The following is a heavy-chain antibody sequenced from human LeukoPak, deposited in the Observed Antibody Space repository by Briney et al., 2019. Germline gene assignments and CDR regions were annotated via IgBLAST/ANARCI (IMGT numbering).Heavy chain of an antibody. J-gene: IGHJ6*03. V-gene: IGHV4-59*01. CDR1: GGSSEHYF. Sequence: SETLSLTCTVSGGSSEHYFWSWIRQPPGKGLEWIGYVYYSGSTDYSPSLKSRLTISADTSKNQFSLKLSSVTAADTAVYYCAASWIGENYYYMDVWGKGTTVTVSS. CDR3: AASWIGENYYYMDV. D-gene: IGHD3-10*01. CDR2: VYYSGST.